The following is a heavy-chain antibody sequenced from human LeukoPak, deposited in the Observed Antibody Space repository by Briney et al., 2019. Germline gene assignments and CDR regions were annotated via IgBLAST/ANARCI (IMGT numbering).Heavy chain of an antibody. CDR2: INPNSGGT. CDR1: GYTFTGYY. D-gene: IGHD6-13*01. CDR3: ARAHWEQQLAPDY. V-gene: IGHV1-2*02. Sequence: GASVKVSCKASGYTFTGYYMHWVRQAPGQGLEWMGWINPNSGGTNYAQKFQGRVTMTRDTSISTAYMELSRLRSDDTAVYYCARAHWEQQLAPDYWGQGTLVTVST. J-gene: IGHJ4*02.